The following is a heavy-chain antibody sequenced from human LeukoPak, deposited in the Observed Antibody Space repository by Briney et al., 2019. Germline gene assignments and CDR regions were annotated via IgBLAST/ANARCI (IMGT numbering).Heavy chain of an antibody. D-gene: IGHD3-3*01. CDR3: AKDGGQGILEL. V-gene: IGHV3-7*01. J-gene: IGHJ4*02. CDR2: INQDGSEK. CDR1: GFTFSSYW. Sequence: GGSLRLSCAASGFTFSSYWMSWVRQAPGKGLEWVANINQDGSEKYYVDSVKGRFTISRDNAKNTLYLQMNSLRAEDTAVYYCAKDGGQGILELWGQGTLVTVSS.